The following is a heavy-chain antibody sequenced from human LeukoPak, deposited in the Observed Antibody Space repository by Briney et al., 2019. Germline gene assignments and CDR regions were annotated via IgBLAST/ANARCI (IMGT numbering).Heavy chain of an antibody. CDR3: ERVDSSCYYLDY. Sequence: GGPMSLSCSASGFIFSNYAVHWVRQAPGRGLEYVSAISSNGDSTYYADSVKGRFTISRHNSKNTLYLQMNSLRPEDTAVYFCERVDSSCYYLDYWGQGTLVTVSS. J-gene: IGHJ4*02. CDR2: ISSNGDST. V-gene: IGHV3-64*04. D-gene: IGHD3-22*01. CDR1: GFIFSNYA.